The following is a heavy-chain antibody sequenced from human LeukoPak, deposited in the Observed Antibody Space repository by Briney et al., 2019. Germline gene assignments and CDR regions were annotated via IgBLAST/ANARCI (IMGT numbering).Heavy chain of an antibody. CDR3: ARHVRVVTGQLYWYFDL. Sequence: PSETLSLSCTDSGDSLSNNSYFWGWIRKPPGKGLEWIGSGFYSGSPSYNPSLKIRVAVSVDPSRNQFSLQLSSVTAADTAVYYCARHVRVVTGQLYWYFDLWGRGTLVTVSS. J-gene: IGHJ2*01. V-gene: IGHV4-39*01. CDR2: GFYSGSP. D-gene: IGHD2-21*02. CDR1: GDSLSNNSYF.